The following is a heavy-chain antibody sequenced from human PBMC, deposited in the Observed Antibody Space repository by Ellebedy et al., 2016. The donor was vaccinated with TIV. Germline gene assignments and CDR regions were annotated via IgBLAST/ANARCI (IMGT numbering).Heavy chain of an antibody. D-gene: IGHD6-13*01. V-gene: IGHV4-59*01. Sequence: MPSETLSLTCTVSGGSISSYYWSWIRQPPGKGLEWIGYIYSSGSTNYNPSLKSRVTISVDTSKNQLSLKLSSVTAADTAVYYCARVSIAATGRFDYWGQGTLVTVSS. CDR1: GGSISSYY. CDR2: IYSSGST. CDR3: ARVSIAATGRFDY. J-gene: IGHJ4*02.